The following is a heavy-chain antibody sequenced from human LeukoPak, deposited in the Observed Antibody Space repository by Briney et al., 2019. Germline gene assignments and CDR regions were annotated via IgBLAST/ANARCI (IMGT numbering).Heavy chain of an antibody. D-gene: IGHD3-10*01. CDR3: ATGPHRGVAYYYYYMDV. CDR2: ISWNSGSI. Sequence: GRSLRLSCAASGFTFDDYAMHWVRQAPGKGLEWVSGISWNSGSIGYADSVKGRFTISRDNAKNSLYLQMNSLRSEDTAVYYCATGPHRGVAYYYYYMDVWGKGTTVTVSS. J-gene: IGHJ6*03. V-gene: IGHV3-9*01. CDR1: GFTFDDYA.